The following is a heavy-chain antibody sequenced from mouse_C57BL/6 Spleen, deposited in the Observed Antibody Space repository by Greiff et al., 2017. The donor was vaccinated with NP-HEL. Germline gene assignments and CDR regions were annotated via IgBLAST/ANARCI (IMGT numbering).Heavy chain of an antibody. D-gene: IGHD2-5*01. V-gene: IGHV5-6*01. CDR1: GFTFSSYG. J-gene: IGHJ2*01. CDR2: ISSGGSYT. Sequence: LVESGGDLVKPGGSLKLSCAASGFTFSSYGMSWVRQTPDKRLEWVATISSGGSYTYYPDSVKGRFTISRDNAKNTLYLQMSSLKSEDTAMYYCASHSNYYFDYWGQGTTLTVSS. CDR3: ASHSNYYFDY.